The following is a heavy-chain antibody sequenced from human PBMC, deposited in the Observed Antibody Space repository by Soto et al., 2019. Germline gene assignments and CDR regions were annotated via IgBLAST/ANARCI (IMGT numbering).Heavy chain of an antibody. CDR3: ARVLEYQRYPDY. CDR1: GGSISSYY. CDR2: IYYSGST. Sequence: SETLSLTCTVSGGSISSYYWSWIRQPPGKGLEWIGYIYYSGSTNYNPSLKSRVTISVDTSKNQFSLKLSSVTAADTAVYYCARVLEYQRYPDYWGQGTLATVSS. J-gene: IGHJ4*02. D-gene: IGHD2-2*01. V-gene: IGHV4-59*01.